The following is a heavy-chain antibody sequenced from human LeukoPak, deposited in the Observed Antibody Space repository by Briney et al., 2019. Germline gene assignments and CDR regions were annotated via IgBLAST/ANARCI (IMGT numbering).Heavy chain of an antibody. D-gene: IGHD6-6*01. CDR2: IYHSGST. V-gene: IGHV4-38-2*01. Sequence: SETLSLTCGVSGYSISSGYYWGGIRQPPGKGLEWIGSIYHSGSTYYNPSLKSRVTISVDTSKNQFSLKLSSVTAADTAVYYCARAFEYSSSSVDYWGQGTLVTVSS. CDR1: GYSISSGYY. CDR3: ARAFEYSSSSVDY. J-gene: IGHJ4*02.